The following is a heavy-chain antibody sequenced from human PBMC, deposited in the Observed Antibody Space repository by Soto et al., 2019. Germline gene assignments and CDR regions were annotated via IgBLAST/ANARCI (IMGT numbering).Heavy chain of an antibody. J-gene: IGHJ3*02. D-gene: IGHD6-19*01. V-gene: IGHV3-23*01. CDR2: ISGSGGST. Sequence: GGSLRLSCAASGFTSSSYAMSWVRQAPGKGLEWVSAISGSGGSTYYADSVKGRFTISRDNSKNTLYLQMNSLRAEDTAVYYCAKDQGSGWYKEAFDIWGQGTMVTVSS. CDR3: AKDQGSGWYKEAFDI. CDR1: GFTSSSYA.